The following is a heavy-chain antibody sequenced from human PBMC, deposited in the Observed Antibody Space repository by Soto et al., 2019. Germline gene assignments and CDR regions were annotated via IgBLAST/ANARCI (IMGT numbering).Heavy chain of an antibody. Sequence: PGESLKISCKGSGYSFTSYWIGWVRQMPGKGLEWMGIIYPGDSDTRYSPSLQGQVTISADKSISTAYLQWSSLKASDTAMYYCARHAPSLRLGELSCPDYWGQGTLVTVSS. CDR3: ARHAPSLRLGELSCPDY. CDR2: IYPGDSDT. D-gene: IGHD3-16*02. CDR1: GYSFTSYW. J-gene: IGHJ4*02. V-gene: IGHV5-51*01.